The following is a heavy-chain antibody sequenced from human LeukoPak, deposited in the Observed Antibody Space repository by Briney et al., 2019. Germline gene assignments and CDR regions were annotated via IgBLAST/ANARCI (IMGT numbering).Heavy chain of an antibody. CDR2: IYYSGST. J-gene: IGHJ4*02. V-gene: IGHV4-59*01. CDR1: GGSITNYY. CDR3: ARGKEVITMLRGLKPGYYFDY. D-gene: IGHD3-10*01. Sequence: MASETLSLTCTVSGGSITNYYWSWIRQPPGKGLEWIGYIYYSGSTKYKSSLKSRVTISVDTSENQFSLKLSSVTAADTAVYYCARGKEVITMLRGLKPGYYFDYWGQGTLVTVSS.